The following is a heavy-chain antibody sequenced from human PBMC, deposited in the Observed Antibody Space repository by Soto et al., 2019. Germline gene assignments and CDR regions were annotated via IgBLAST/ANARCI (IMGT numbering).Heavy chain of an antibody. D-gene: IGHD6-13*01. CDR2: LYSSRDT. V-gene: IGHV4-39*01. J-gene: IGHJ3*02. CDR1: GDSISSNSYS. CDR3: ARRYSSAFDI. Sequence: PTETMSLTCIVAGDSISSNSYSWGWIRQPPGKGLEWIGTLYSSRDTYYNPSLKSRVTISADTSQNQFSLKLSSVTAADTAVYYCARRYSSAFDIWGQGTMVTVS.